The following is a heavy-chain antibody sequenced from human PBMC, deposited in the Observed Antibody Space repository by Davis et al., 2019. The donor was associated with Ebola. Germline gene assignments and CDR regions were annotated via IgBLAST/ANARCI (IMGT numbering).Heavy chain of an antibody. CDR1: GGSISSHY. J-gene: IGHJ6*02. Sequence: PGGSLRLSCTVSGGSISSHYWSWIRQPPGKGLEWIGYIYYSGSTNYNPSLKSRVTISVDTSKNQFSLKLSSVTAADTAVYYCARDQEATGMDVWGQGTTVTVSS. CDR3: ARDQEATGMDV. D-gene: IGHD5-12*01. CDR2: IYYSGST. V-gene: IGHV4-59*11.